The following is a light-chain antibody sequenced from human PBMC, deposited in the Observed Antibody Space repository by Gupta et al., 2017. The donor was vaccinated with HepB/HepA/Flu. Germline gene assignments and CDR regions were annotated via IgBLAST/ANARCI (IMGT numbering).Light chain of an antibody. V-gene: IGKV3-20*01. CDR1: QSVTANY. J-gene: IGKJ2*03. Sequence: DNVLTQSPGTLSLSPGERATLSCRASQSVTANYFAWYQQKLGQAPRLLIYGASSRATGIPDRGNGRGSGTDVTITISRLEPEDAAVYLCQHYKTDSISFGQGTXLEI. CDR2: GAS. CDR3: QHYKTDSIS.